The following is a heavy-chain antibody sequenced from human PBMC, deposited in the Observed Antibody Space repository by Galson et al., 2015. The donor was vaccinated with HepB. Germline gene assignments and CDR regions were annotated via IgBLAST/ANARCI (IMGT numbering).Heavy chain of an antibody. CDR2: ISSSSTTI. J-gene: IGHJ6*02. V-gene: IGHV3-48*04. Sequence: SLRLSCAASTFIFSTYSMNWVRQAPGKGLECISYISSSSTTIYYADSVKGRFTISRDNAKNSLYLQMNSLRAEDTGVYYCARGHPGLEVWGQGTTVTVSS. CDR1: TFIFSTYS. CDR3: ARGHPGLEV.